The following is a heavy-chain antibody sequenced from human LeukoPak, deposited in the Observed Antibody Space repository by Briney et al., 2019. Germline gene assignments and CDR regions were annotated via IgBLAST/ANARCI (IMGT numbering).Heavy chain of an antibody. J-gene: IGHJ4*02. CDR3: ARVSSSSSWYTDLDY. CDR1: GFTFSSYG. V-gene: IGHV3-23*01. CDR2: ITATSSST. Sequence: GGSLRLSCAASGFTFSSYGMSWVRQAPGKGPEWVSAITATSSSTHDADSVQGRFTISRDNSKNTLYLQMNSLRAEDTAVYYCARVSSSSSWYTDLDYWGQGTLVTVSS. D-gene: IGHD6-13*01.